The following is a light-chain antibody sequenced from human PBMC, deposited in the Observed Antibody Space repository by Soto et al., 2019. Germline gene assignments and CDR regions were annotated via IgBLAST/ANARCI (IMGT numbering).Light chain of an antibody. CDR2: DTS. V-gene: IGKV3D-15*01. CDR3: QQCDSTPQT. CDR1: QSVSSK. Sequence: EIVMTQSPATLSLSPGEGATLSCRASQSVSSKLAWYQQRPGQAPRLLIHDTSMRATGIPARFSGSGSGTEFTLTISSLQSEDLAAYYCQQCDSTPQTFGGGTKVDIK. J-gene: IGKJ4*01.